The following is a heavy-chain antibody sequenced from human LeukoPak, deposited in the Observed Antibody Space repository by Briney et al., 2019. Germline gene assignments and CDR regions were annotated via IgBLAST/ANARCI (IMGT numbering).Heavy chain of an antibody. Sequence: ASVKVSCKASGYTFSSYDINWVRQATGQGLEWMGWMNPNSGDTGYAQKFQGRVTMTRNTSISTAYMELSSLRSEDTAVYYCARPRYCSGGSCYVDYWGQGTLVTVSS. V-gene: IGHV1-8*01. J-gene: IGHJ4*02. CDR2: MNPNSGDT. CDR3: ARPRYCSGGSCYVDY. CDR1: GYTFSSYD. D-gene: IGHD2-15*01.